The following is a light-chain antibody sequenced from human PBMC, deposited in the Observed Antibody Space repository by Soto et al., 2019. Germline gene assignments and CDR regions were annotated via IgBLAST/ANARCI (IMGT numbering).Light chain of an antibody. V-gene: IGKV3-15*01. CDR3: QQYNNWPLT. CDR1: QSVSSK. CDR2: GAS. Sequence: EIVMTQSPATLSVSPGERATLSCRASQSVSSKLAWYQHKPGQAPRLLISGASTRATGIPARFRGSGSGTEFTLTISSLQSEDFAVYYCQQYNNWPLTFGGGTKVEIK. J-gene: IGKJ4*01.